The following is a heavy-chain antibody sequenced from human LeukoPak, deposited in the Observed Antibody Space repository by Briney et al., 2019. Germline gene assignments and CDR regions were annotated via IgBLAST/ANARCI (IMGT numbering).Heavy chain of an antibody. CDR1: GGTFSSYA. D-gene: IGHD6-6*01. Sequence: SVKVSCKASGGTFSSYAISWVRQAPGQGLEWMGGIIPIFGTANYAQKFQGRVTITADESTSTAYMELSSLRSEDTAVYYCARDGTPEQLVTFGYWGQGTLVTVSS. J-gene: IGHJ4*02. V-gene: IGHV1-69*13. CDR2: IIPIFGTA. CDR3: ARDGTPEQLVTFGY.